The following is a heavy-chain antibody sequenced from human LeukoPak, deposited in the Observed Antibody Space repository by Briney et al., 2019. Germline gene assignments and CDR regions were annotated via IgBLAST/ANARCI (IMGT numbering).Heavy chain of an antibody. CDR3: ASLPDSSGYYPSNGYYYGMDV. J-gene: IGHJ6*02. D-gene: IGHD3-22*01. CDR1: GYTFTSYY. Sequence: ASVKVSCKASGYTFTSYYMHWVRQAPGQGPEWMGWINPNSGGTNYAQKFQGRVTMTRDTSISTAYMELSRLRSDDTAVYYCASLPDSSGYYPSNGYYYGMDVWGQGTTVTVSS. V-gene: IGHV1-2*02. CDR2: INPNSGGT.